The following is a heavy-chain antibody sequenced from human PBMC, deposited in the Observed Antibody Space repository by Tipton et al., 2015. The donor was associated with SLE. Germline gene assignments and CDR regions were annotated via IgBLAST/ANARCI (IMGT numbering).Heavy chain of an antibody. CDR3: ARLHGYSYGLNWFDP. CDR1: GGSISSDYHY. V-gene: IGHV4-39*07. CDR2: VSYSGKT. D-gene: IGHD5-18*01. J-gene: IGHJ5*02. Sequence: TLSLTCTVSGGSISSDYHYWGWVRQPPGKGLEWIGSVSYSGKTYYNPSLKSRVTISADTSKSQFSLRLTSVIAADTAVYYCARLHGYSYGLNWFDPWGQGTLISVSS.